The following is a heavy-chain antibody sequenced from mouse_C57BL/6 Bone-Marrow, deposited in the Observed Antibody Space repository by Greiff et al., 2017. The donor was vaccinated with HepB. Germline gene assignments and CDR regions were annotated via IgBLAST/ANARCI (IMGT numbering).Heavy chain of an antibody. D-gene: IGHD1-1*01. V-gene: IGHV7-3*01. CDR3: ASFITTPGFAY. CDR2: IRNKANGYTT. Sequence: EVKVVESGGGLVQPGGSLSLSCAASGFTFTDYYMSWVRQPPGKALEWLGFIRNKANGYTTEYSASVKGRFTISRDNSQSILYLQMNALRAEDSATYYCASFITTPGFAYWGQGTLVTVSA. J-gene: IGHJ3*01. CDR1: GFTFTDYY.